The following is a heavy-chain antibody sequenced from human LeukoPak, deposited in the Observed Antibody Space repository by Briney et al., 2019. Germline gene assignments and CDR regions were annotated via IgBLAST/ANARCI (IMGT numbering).Heavy chain of an antibody. CDR3: ARDLVAMIRGVFPRWGDV. D-gene: IGHD3-10*01. V-gene: IGHV3-21*01. CDR2: ITGDTNYI. Sequence: PGGSLRLSCAASGFTFSDYSMNWIRQAPGKGLEWVSSITGDTNYIYYADSVKGRFTISRDNAKGLLYLQMNSLRAGDTAVYYCARDLVAMIRGVFPRWGDVWGKGTTVIISS. CDR1: GFTFSDYS. J-gene: IGHJ6*04.